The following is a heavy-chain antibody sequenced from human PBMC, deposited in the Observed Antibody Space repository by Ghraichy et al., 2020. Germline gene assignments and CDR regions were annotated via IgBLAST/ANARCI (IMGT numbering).Heavy chain of an antibody. CDR1: GASVSSGDDY. V-gene: IGHV4-30-4*01. CDR2: INHSGKI. CDR3: ARAHPSCYSAAWYLDY. D-gene: IGHD5-18*01. Sequence: SETLSLTCTVSGASVSSGDDYWSWIRQSPGKGLEWIGNINHSGKIYYNSALKSRITLSLDTSRNQFSLKLTSLTAADTALYFCARAHPSCYSAAWYLDYWGRGTLVTVSS. J-gene: IGHJ4*02.